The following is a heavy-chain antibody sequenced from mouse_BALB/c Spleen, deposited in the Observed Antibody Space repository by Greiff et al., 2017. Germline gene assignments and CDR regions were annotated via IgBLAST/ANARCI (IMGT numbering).Heavy chain of an antibody. CDR2: IRNKANGYTT. J-gene: IGHJ2*01. V-gene: IGHV7-3*02. CDR3: ARDSYGNSKGY. Sequence: EVQLVESGGGLVQPGGSLRLSCATSGFTFTDYYMSWVRQPPGKALEWLGFIRNKANGYTTEYSASVKGRFTISRDNSQSILYLQMNTLRAEDSATYYCARDSYGNSKGYWGQGTTLTVSS. D-gene: IGHD2-1*01. CDR1: GFTFTDYY.